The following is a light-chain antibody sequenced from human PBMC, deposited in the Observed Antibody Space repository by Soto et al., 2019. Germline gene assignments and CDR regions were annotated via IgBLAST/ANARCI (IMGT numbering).Light chain of an antibody. CDR2: EVS. CDR3: SSYTSSSTLV. Sequence: SVLTQPASVSGSPGQSITISCTGTSSDVGGYNYVSWYQQHPGKAPKLMIYEVSNRPSGVSNRFSGSKSGNTASLTISGLQAEDEADYYCSSYTSSSTLVFGGGTK. V-gene: IGLV2-14*01. CDR1: SSDVGGYNY. J-gene: IGLJ2*01.